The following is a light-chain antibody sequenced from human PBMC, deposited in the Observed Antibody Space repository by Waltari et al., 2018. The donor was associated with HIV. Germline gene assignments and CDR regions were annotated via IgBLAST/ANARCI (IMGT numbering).Light chain of an antibody. CDR1: RRDVGGYTY. CDR2: DVN. V-gene: IGLV2-11*01. J-gene: IGLJ2*01. CDR3: CSYAGISTFVV. Sequence: QSALTQPRSVSGSPGPSVTISCTGTRRDVGGYTYVPWYKQHPGKAPKLMIYDVNKRPSGVPDRFSGSKSGNTASLTISGLQSEDEADYYCCSYAGISTFVVFGGGTKLTVL.